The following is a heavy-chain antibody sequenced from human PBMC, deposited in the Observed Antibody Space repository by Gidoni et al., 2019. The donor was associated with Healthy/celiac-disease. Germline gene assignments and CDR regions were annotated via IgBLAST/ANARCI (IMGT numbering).Heavy chain of an antibody. CDR1: GNTFPGYY. D-gene: IGHD6-6*01. J-gene: IGHJ4*02. V-gene: IGHV1-2*04. CDR3: ARDSQKIASLDY. Sequence: QGQLVQAGAEVKKPGASVKVAGQASGNTFPGYYMHWVRQAPGPVLEWMVWITPTSGGTNHAQQFQGWVTMPRDTSIRTASMSLSRLRSDATAVYSCARDSQKIASLDYWGQGTLVTVSS. CDR2: ITPTSGGT.